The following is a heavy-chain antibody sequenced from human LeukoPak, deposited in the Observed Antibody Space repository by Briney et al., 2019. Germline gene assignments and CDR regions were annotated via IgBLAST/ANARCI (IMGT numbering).Heavy chain of an antibody. Sequence: PGGSLRLSCAASGFTFSNAWMSWVRQAPGKGLEWVGRIKSKTDGGTTDYAAPVKGRFTISRDNSKNTLYLQMNSLRAEDTAVYYCAKPPYSYCSSTSCYTWFDPWGQGTLVTVSS. CDR2: IKSKTDGGTT. CDR1: GFTFSNAW. J-gene: IGHJ5*02. D-gene: IGHD2-2*02. CDR3: AKPPYSYCSSTSCYTWFDP. V-gene: IGHV3-15*01.